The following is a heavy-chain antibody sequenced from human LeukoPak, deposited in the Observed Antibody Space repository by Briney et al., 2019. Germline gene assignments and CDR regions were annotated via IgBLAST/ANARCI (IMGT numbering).Heavy chain of an antibody. CDR1: GFSVTSND. CDR2: ISDDDRT. D-gene: IGHD4-17*01. J-gene: IGHJ4*02. V-gene: IGHV3-66*01. CDR3: ARGVTTDVY. Sequence: GGSLRLSCVASGFSVTSNDMNWVRQAPGKGLEWVSVISDDDRTDHADSVKGRFIISRDNSQNTLYLQMNSLRAEDTAVYYCARGVTTDVYWGQGTLVTVSS.